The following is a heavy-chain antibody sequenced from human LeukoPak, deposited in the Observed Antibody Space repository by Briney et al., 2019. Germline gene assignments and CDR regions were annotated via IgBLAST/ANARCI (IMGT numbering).Heavy chain of an antibody. CDR3: ARGVPIVVVPAAVDY. D-gene: IGHD2-2*01. CDR2: ISSNGGST. V-gene: IGHV3-64*01. J-gene: IGHJ4*02. Sequence: GGSLRLSCAASGFTFSSYAMHWVRQAPGKGLEYVSAISSNGGSTYYANSVKGRFTISRDNSENTLYLQMGSLRAEDMAVYYCARGVPIVVVPAAVDYWGQGTLVTVSS. CDR1: GFTFSSYA.